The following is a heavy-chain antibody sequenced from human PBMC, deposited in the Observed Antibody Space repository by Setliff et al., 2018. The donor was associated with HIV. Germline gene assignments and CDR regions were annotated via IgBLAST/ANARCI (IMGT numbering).Heavy chain of an antibody. Sequence: PGGSLRLSCEASGFTFSSYAMHWVRQAPGKGLEWVAVIWYDGSNIHYADSVKGRFIISRDNSKKTLYLHMNGLRAEDTAVYYCARLLSLYNTSPPGYWGQGTLVTVSS. J-gene: IGHJ4*02. D-gene: IGHD6-6*01. V-gene: IGHV3-33*01. CDR2: IWYDGSNI. CDR3: ARLLSLYNTSPPGY. CDR1: GFTFSSYA.